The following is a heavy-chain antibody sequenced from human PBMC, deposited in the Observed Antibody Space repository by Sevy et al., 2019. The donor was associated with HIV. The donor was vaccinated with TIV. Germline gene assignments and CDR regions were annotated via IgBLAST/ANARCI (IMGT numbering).Heavy chain of an antibody. V-gene: IGHV3-15*01. D-gene: IGHD6-19*01. CDR3: TTVGEAVAGLLFDY. J-gene: IGHJ4*02. Sequence: GGSLRLSCAASGFTFSNAWMSWVRQAPGKGLEWVGRIKSKTDGGTTDYAAPVKGRFTISRDDSKNRLYLQMNSLKTEDTAVYYCTTVGEAVAGLLFDYWGQGTLVTVSS. CDR2: IKSKTDGGTT. CDR1: GFTFSNAW.